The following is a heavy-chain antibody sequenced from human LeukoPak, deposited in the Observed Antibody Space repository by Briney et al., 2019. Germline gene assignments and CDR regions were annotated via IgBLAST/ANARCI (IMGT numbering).Heavy chain of an antibody. CDR1: SGSFSGYY. V-gene: IGHV4-34*01. D-gene: IGHD4-17*01. J-gene: IGHJ4*02. CDR3: ARGRGHDYGLNY. Sequence: ASETLSLTCAVYSGSFSGYYWSWIRQPPGKGLEWIGEINHSGSTNYNPSLKSRVTISVDTSKNQFSLKLSSVTAADTAVYYCARGRGHDYGLNYWGQGTLVTVSS. CDR2: INHSGST.